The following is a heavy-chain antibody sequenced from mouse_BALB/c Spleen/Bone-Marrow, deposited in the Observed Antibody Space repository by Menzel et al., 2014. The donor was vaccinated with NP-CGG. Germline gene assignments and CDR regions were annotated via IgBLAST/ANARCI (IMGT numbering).Heavy chain of an antibody. D-gene: IGHD2-4*01. J-gene: IGHJ2*01. CDR1: GYSITSDYA. CDR3: ARYDYDVGYFDY. V-gene: IGHV3-2*02. CDR2: ISYGGST. Sequence: EVKLVESGPGLVKPSQSLSLTCTVTGYSITSDYAWNWIRQFPGNKLEWMGYISYGGSTSYNPSLKSRISITRDTSKNQFFLQLNSVTTEDTATYYCARYDYDVGYFDYWGQGTTLTVSS.